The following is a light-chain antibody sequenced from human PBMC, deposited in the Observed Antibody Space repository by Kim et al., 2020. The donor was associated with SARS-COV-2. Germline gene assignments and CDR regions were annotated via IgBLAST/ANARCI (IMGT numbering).Light chain of an antibody. CDR3: QQYDYSPWT. V-gene: IGKV3-20*01. J-gene: IGKJ1*01. CDR2: AAS. Sequence: IVLTQSPGTLSLSPGERATLSCRASQTITYLGWYQQKPRQTPRLLIYAASIRATGIPDRFSGSGSGTDFTLTINRLEPEDIAVYYCQQYDYSPWTFGQGTKVDIK. CDR1: QTITY.